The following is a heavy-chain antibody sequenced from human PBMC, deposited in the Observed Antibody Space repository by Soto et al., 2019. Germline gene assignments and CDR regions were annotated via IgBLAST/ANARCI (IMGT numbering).Heavy chain of an antibody. CDR1: GGTFSSYA. CDR2: IIPIFGTA. J-gene: IGHJ6*02. Sequence: AVKVSSKAAGGTFSSYAISWVRQSPGQGLEWMGGIIPIFGTANYAQKFQGRVTITADESTSTAYMELSSLRSEDTAVYYCATGYCSSTSCYEEYYHYYGMDVWGQGTTVTVSS. V-gene: IGHV1-69*13. CDR3: ATGYCSSTSCYEEYYHYYGMDV. D-gene: IGHD2-2*01.